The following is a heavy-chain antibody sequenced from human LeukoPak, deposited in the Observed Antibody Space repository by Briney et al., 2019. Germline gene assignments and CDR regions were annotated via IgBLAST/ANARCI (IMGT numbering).Heavy chain of an antibody. CDR3: AKDEGRGITMVRGASDY. CDR2: ISGSGGST. CDR1: GFTFSSYA. Sequence: PGGSLRLSRAASGFTFSSYAMSWVRQAPGKGLEWVSAISGSGGSTYYADSVKGRFTISRDNSKNTLYLQMNSLRAEDTAVYYCAKDEGRGITMVRGASDYWGQGTLVTVSS. V-gene: IGHV3-23*01. J-gene: IGHJ4*02. D-gene: IGHD3-10*01.